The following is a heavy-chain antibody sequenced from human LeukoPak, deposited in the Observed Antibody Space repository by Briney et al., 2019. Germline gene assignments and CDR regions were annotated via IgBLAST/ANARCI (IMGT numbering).Heavy chain of an antibody. D-gene: IGHD2-15*01. CDR1: GFTFRSYS. CDR3: ARDQGVYCSGGSCTAFDI. J-gene: IGHJ3*02. V-gene: IGHV3-21*01. CDR2: ISGSSSYI. Sequence: GGSLRLSCAASGFTFRSYSMNWVRQAPGKWLELVSSISGSSSYIYYTDSVKGRFTISRDNAKNSLYLHMNSLRAEDTAVYYCARDQGVYCSGGSCTAFDIWGQGTMVTVSS.